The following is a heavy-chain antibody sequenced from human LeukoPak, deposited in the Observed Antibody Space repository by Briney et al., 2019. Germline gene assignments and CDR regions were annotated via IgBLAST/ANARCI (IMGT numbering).Heavy chain of an antibody. CDR3: ARDKSSGYYYGAFDI. CDR1: GGSFSGYY. J-gene: IGHJ3*02. V-gene: IGHV4-34*01. D-gene: IGHD3-22*01. CDR2: INHSGST. Sequence: SETLSLTCAVYGGSFSGYYWSWIRQPPGKGLEWIGEINHSGSTNYNPSLKSRVTISVDTSKNQFSLKLSSVTAADTAVYYCARDKSSGYYYGAFDIWGQGTMVTVSS.